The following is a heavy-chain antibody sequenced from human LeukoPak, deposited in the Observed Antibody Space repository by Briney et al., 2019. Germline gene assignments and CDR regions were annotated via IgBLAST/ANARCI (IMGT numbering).Heavy chain of an antibody. Sequence: GGSLRLSCAASGFTFSSYAMSWVRQAPGKGLEWVSAISGSGGSTYYADSVKGRFTISRDNSKNTLYLQMNSLRAEDTAVYYCASLYSRIAVAGTTPWGQGTLVTVSS. D-gene: IGHD6-19*01. V-gene: IGHV3-23*01. CDR1: GFTFSSYA. CDR2: ISGSGGST. CDR3: ASLYSRIAVAGTTP. J-gene: IGHJ5*02.